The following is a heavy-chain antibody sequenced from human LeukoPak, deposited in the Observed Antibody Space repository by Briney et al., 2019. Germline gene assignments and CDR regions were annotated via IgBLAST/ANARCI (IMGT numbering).Heavy chain of an antibody. D-gene: IGHD5-24*01. CDR3: ARLGKNRDGYNGGYYYYYMDV. J-gene: IGHJ6*03. Sequence: PSETLSLTCAVYGGSFSGFYWSWIRQPPGKGLEWIGDINHSGGTNYIPSLKSRVTISVDTSKKQFSLKLTSVTAADTAVYYCARLGKNRDGYNGGYYYYYMDVWGKGTTVTVSS. V-gene: IGHV4-34*01. CDR1: GGSFSGFY. CDR2: INHSGGT.